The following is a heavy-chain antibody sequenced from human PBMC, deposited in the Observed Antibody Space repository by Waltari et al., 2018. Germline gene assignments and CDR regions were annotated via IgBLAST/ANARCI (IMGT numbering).Heavy chain of an antibody. CDR2: IIPIFGTA. J-gene: IGHJ6*02. CDR1: GYTFITYA. D-gene: IGHD3-3*01. V-gene: IGHV1-69*13. CDR3: AIDGGRFSVRGGPTYYYYYYGMDV. Sequence: QVRLVQSGAEVQKPGASVKISCKTSGYTFITYALHWVRQAPGQSLEWMGGIIPIFGTANYAQKFQGRVTITADESTSTAYMELSSLRSEDTAVYYCAIDGGRFSVRGGPTYYYYYYGMDVWGQGTTVTVSS.